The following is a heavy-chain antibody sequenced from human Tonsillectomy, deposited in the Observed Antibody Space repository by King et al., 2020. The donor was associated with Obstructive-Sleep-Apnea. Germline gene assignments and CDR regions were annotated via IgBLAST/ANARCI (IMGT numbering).Heavy chain of an antibody. CDR1: GYTFTSYY. CDR2: INPSGGST. V-gene: IGHV1-46*01. Sequence: QLVQSGAEVKKPGASVKVSCKASGYTFTSYYMHWVRQAPGQGLEWMGIINPSGGSTSYAQKFQGRVTMTRDTSTRTVYMELSSLRSEDTAVYYCASWIRTGSDAFDIWGQGTMVTVSS. CDR3: ASWIRTGSDAFDI. D-gene: IGHD3/OR15-3a*01. J-gene: IGHJ3*02.